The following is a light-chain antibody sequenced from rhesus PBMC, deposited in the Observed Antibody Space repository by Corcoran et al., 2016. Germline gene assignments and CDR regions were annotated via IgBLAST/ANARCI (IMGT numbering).Light chain of an antibody. CDR3: EQTLQTPYS. J-gene: IGKJ2*01. Sequence: DIVMTQTPLSLSVTPGEAASISCRPSQSLLYSNRSTYFHWSSQKPGPFPQLLIYGVSNPASGVPDRFSGSGSGTHFTLKISRVEAEDVGVYYCEQTLQTPYSFGQGTKVEIK. CDR2: GVS. CDR1: QSLLYSNRSTY. V-gene: IGKV2-78*01.